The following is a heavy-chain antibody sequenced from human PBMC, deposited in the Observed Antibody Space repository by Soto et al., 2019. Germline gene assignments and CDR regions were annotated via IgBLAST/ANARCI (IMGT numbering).Heavy chain of an antibody. CDR3: ARDRGSSWMYKWFDP. V-gene: IGHV4-30-4*01. CDR1: GDSINSADYY. D-gene: IGHD6-13*01. CDR2: IYYSGST. J-gene: IGHJ5*02. Sequence: SETLSLTCTVSGDSINSADYYWSWIRQSPGKGLEWIGHIYYSGSTYYTPSLKRRVTISIDTSKNQFSLKMTSVTAADTAVYYCARDRGSSWMYKWFDPWGQGTQVTVSS.